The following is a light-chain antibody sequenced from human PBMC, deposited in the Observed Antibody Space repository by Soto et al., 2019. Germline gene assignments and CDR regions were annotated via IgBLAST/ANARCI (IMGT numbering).Light chain of an antibody. V-gene: IGKV3-20*01. J-gene: IGKJ4*01. Sequence: VFTQSPGTLSLSPGERATLSCRASQSVSSSYFAWYQQKPGQAPRLLIYGASSRATGIPDRFSGSGSGTDFTLTIDRLEPEDFAVYHCQHYGTTPLTFGGGTKVDIK. CDR2: GAS. CDR3: QHYGTTPLT. CDR1: QSVSSSY.